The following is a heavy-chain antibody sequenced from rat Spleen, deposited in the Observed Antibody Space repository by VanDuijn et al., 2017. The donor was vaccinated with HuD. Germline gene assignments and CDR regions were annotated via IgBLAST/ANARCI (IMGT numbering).Heavy chain of an antibody. V-gene: IGHV5-20*01. Sequence: EVQLVESGGGLVQPGRSMKLSCAASGYTFSDYDMVWVRQAPTTGLEWVASINYDGSSTYYRDSVKGRFTFSRDNAKSTLSLKMDSLRSEDTATYYCTTYSNWFPHWGQGTLVAVSS. CDR3: TTYSNWFPH. J-gene: IGHJ3*01. CDR1: GYTFSDYD. CDR2: INYDGSST.